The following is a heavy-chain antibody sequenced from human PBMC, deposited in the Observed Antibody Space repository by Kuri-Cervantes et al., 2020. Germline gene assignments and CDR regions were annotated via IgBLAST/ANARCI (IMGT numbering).Heavy chain of an antibody. D-gene: IGHD1-14*01. CDR1: GFIFSSYD. V-gene: IGHV3-13*01. J-gene: IGHJ5*02. CDR3: IRGAEEGFAP. Sequence: GESLKISCATSGFIFSSYDMHWVRQATGKGLEWVSGIGHGGDTYYSGSVKGRFTISRDNAKNSLYLQMNNLRAGDTAVYYCIRGAEEGFAPWGQGTLVTVSS. CDR2: IGHGGDT.